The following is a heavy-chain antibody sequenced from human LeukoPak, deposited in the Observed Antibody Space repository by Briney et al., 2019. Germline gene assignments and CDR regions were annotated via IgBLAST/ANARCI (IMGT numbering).Heavy chain of an antibody. D-gene: IGHD3-22*01. CDR1: GFTFSSYA. J-gene: IGHJ6*03. CDR3: AKSGHYYDSSGYPLAYMDV. Sequence: GGSLRLSCAASGFTFSSYAMSWVRQAPGKGLEWVSAISGSGGSTYYADSVKGRFTTSRDNSKNTLYLQMNSLRAEDTAVYYCAKSGHYYDSSGYPLAYMDVWGKGTTVTVSS. CDR2: ISGSGGST. V-gene: IGHV3-23*01.